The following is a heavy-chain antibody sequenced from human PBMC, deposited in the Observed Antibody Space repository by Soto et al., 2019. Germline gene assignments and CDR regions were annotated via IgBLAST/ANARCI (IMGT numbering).Heavy chain of an antibody. D-gene: IGHD3-3*01. Sequence: QVQLQESGPGLVKPSQTLSLTCTVSGGSISSGGYYWSWIRQHPGKGLDPQHPGKGLEWIGYIYSRGFPYPNPAPKSRGTISVDTSKNQFSLKLGSVTAAGTAVYYCAGSISPWGQGTLVTVSS. J-gene: IGHJ5*02. CDR2: IYSRGFP. V-gene: IGHV4-31*03. CDR1: GGSISSGGYY. CDR3: AGSISP.